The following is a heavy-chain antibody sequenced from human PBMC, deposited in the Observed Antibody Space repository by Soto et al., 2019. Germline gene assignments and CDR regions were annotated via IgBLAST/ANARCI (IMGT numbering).Heavy chain of an antibody. CDR3: ARGVEMATIYGDYYYGMDV. J-gene: IGHJ6*02. V-gene: IGHV1-69*13. CDR2: IIPIFGTA. D-gene: IGHD5-12*01. Sequence: SVKVSCKASGGTFSSYAISWVRQAPGQGLEWMGGIIPIFGTANYAQKFQGRVTITADESTSTAYMELSSLRSEDTAVYYCARGVEMATIYGDYYYGMDVCGQGTTVTVSS. CDR1: GGTFSSYA.